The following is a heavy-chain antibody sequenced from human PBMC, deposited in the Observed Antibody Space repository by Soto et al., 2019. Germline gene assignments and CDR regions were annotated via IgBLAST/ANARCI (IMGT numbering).Heavy chain of an antibody. Sequence: TLSLTCAVSGGSVSSGDYYWSWIRQPPGKGLEWIGYIYYSGSTYYNPSLKSRVTISVDTSKNQFSLKLSSVTAADTAVYYCARRGIKKKNFDYWGQGTLVTVSS. CDR2: IYYSGST. CDR3: ARRGIKKKNFDY. CDR1: GGSVSSGDYY. D-gene: IGHD3-16*01. J-gene: IGHJ4*02. V-gene: IGHV4-30-4*01.